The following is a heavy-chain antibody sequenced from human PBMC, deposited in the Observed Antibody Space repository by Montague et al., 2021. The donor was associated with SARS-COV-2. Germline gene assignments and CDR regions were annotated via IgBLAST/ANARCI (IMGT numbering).Heavy chain of an antibody. CDR1: GFTFSSYS. D-gene: IGHD2-2*01. J-gene: IGHJ6*02. Sequence: SLRLSCAASGFTFSSYSMNWVRQAPGRGLEWVSSISSSSSYIYYADSVKGRFTISRDNAKNSLYLQMNSLRAEDTAVYYCASYQNYYYYYGMDVWGQGTTVTVPS. CDR2: ISSSSSYI. V-gene: IGHV3-21*01. CDR3: ASYQNYYYYYGMDV.